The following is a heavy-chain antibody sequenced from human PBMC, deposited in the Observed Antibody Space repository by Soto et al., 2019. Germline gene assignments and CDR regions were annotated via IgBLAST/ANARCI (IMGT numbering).Heavy chain of an antibody. V-gene: IGHV4-59*01. Sequence: SETLSLTCTVSGGSISSYYWSWNRQPPGKGLEWIGYIYYSGSTNYNPSLKSRVTISVDTSKNQFSLKLSSVTAADTAVYYCAREGYGRDGYNRGFFDYWGKGTLVTVSS. CDR2: IYYSGST. CDR1: GGSISSYY. D-gene: IGHD5-18*01. J-gene: IGHJ4*02. CDR3: AREGYGRDGYNRGFFDY.